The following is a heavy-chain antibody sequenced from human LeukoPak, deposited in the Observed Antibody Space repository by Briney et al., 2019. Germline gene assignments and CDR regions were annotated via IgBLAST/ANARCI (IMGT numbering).Heavy chain of an antibody. CDR3: AKDQTSSYYGMDV. V-gene: IGHV3-23*01. J-gene: IGHJ6*02. CDR1: GFTFSSYA. CDR2: ISGSGGST. D-gene: IGHD6-13*01. Sequence: GGSLRLPCAASGFTFSSYAMSWVRQAPGKGLEWVSAISGSGGSTYYADSVKGRFTISRDNSKNTLYLQMNSLRAEDTAVYYCAKDQTSSYYGMDVWGQGTTVTVSS.